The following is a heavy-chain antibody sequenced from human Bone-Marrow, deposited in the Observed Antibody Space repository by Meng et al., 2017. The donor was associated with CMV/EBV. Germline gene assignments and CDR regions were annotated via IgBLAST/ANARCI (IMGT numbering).Heavy chain of an antibody. CDR2: IIPIFGTA. D-gene: IGHD3-22*01. V-gene: IGHV1-69*05. J-gene: IGHJ4*02. CDR1: GGTFSSYA. Sequence: SVKVSCKASGGTFSSYAISWVRQAPGQGLEWMGGIIPIFGTANYAQKFQGRVTITTDESTSTAYMELSSLRSEDTAVHYCARARWISSGYYYYFDYWGQGTLVTVSS. CDR3: ARARWISSGYYYYFDY.